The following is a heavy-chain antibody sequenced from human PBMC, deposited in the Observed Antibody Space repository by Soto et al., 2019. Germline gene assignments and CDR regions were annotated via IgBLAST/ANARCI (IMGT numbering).Heavy chain of an antibody. Sequence: ASVKVSCKASGGTFSSYAISWVRQAPGQGLEWMGGIIPIFGTANYAQKFQGRVTITADESTSTAYMELSSLRSEDTAVYYCARGVGATTRVYFDYWGQGTLVTVSS. D-gene: IGHD1-26*01. CDR2: IIPIFGTA. J-gene: IGHJ4*02. V-gene: IGHV1-69*13. CDR3: ARGVGATTRVYFDY. CDR1: GGTFSSYA.